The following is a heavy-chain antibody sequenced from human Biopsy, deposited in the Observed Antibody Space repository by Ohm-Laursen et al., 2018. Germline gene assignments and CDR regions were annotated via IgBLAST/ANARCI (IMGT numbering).Heavy chain of an antibody. Sequence: GTLSLTCPVSGGPISSYYWTWIRQPPGKGLEWIGDVYYSGSTNRNPSLKSRVTILVDTSKNQFSLKLNSVTAADTAVYYCGRREVVITHDAFDTWGQGTMVTVSS. CDR2: VYYSGST. CDR3: GRREVVITHDAFDT. J-gene: IGHJ3*02. CDR1: GGPISSYY. D-gene: IGHD3-22*01. V-gene: IGHV4-59*08.